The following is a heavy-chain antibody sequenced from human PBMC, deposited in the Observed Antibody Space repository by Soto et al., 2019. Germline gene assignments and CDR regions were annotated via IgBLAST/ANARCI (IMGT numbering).Heavy chain of an antibody. CDR3: ARGWGYDSTDYYYAY. J-gene: IGHJ4*02. V-gene: IGHV1-69*01. CDR2: IIPIFGTA. Sequence: QVQLVQSGAEVRKPGSSVKVSCKASGGTFSRHAISWVRQAPGQGLEWMGGIIPIFGTANHAQKFQSRVTIIADESTSKVYMELSSLRSEDTAIYYCARGWGYDSTDYYYAYWGQGTLVIVSS. CDR1: GGTFSRHA. D-gene: IGHD3-22*01.